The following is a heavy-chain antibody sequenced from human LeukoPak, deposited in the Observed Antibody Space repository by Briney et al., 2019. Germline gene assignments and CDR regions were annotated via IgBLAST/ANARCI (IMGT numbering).Heavy chain of an antibody. J-gene: IGHJ6*03. CDR3: ARGLTMVRTNYYMDV. D-gene: IGHD3-10*01. CDR2: INPNSGGT. CDR1: GYTFTGYY. V-gene: IGHV1-2*02. Sequence: GASVKVSCKASGYTFTGYYMHWVRQAPGQGLEWMGWINPNSGGTNYAQKFQGRVTMTRDTSISTAYMELSRLRSDDTAVYYCARGLTMVRTNYYMDVWGKGTTVTVSS.